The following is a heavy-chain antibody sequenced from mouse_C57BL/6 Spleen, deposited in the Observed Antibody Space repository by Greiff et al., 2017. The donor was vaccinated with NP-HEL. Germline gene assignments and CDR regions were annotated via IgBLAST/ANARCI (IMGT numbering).Heavy chain of an antibody. CDR3: ARDDRWLPFDY. J-gene: IGHJ2*01. CDR1: GFTFSSYA. CDR2: ISDGGSYT. D-gene: IGHD2-3*01. Sequence: EVKLQESGGGLVKPGGSLTLSCAASGFTFSSYAMSWVRQTPEKRLEWVATISDGGSYTYYPDNVKGRFTISRDNAKNNLYLQMSHLKSEDTAMYYCARDDRWLPFDYWGQGTTLTVSS. V-gene: IGHV5-4*01.